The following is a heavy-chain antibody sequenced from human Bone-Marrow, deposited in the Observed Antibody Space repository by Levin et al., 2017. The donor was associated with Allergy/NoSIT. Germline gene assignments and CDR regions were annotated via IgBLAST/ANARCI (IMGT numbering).Heavy chain of an antibody. V-gene: IGHV3-30*07. CDR1: GFTFNNYA. J-gene: IGHJ6*02. Sequence: SLLLSCAASGFTFNNYAMHWIRQAPGPFLSFFSFFSFSFPSPSSPSSFKGRFTISRDNSNNMLFLEVNSLRTDDTALYYFVGSDYGGGSGSFYYYGLDVWGQGTTVTVSS. CDR3: VGSDYGGGSGSFYYYGLDV. D-gene: IGHD4-23*01. CDR2: FSFSFPSP.